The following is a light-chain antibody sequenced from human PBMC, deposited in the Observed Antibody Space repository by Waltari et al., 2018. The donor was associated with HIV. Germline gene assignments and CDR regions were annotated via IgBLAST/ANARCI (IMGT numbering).Light chain of an antibody. J-gene: IGLJ1*01. CDR2: DVT. Sequence: QSALTQPRSVSGSPGQSVTISCAGSSSDVGRYDYVSWSQQLPGNAPKVIIYDVTKRPSGVPDRFSGSKSGNTSFLTISGLQAEDEADYYCCSYAASYIYVFGVGTKVTVL. CDR1: SSDVGRYDY. V-gene: IGLV2-11*01. CDR3: CSYAASYIYV.